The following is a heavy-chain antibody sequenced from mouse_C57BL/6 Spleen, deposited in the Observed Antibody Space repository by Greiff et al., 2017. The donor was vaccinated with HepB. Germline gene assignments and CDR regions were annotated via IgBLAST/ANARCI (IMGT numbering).Heavy chain of an antibody. J-gene: IGHJ2*01. CDR2: IDPSDSET. Sequence: VQLQQPGAELVRPGSSVKLSCKASGYTFTSYWMHWVKQRPIQGLEWIGNIDPSDSETHYNQKFKDKATLTVDKSSSTAYMQLSSLTSEDSAVYYCARWDYDGGYYFDYWGQGTTLTVSS. CDR1: GYTFTSYW. D-gene: IGHD2-4*01. V-gene: IGHV1-52*01. CDR3: ARWDYDGGYYFDY.